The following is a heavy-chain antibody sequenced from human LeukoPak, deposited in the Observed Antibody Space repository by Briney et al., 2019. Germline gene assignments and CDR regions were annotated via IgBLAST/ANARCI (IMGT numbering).Heavy chain of an antibody. CDR1: GESFSGHY. Sequence: SETLSLTCAVYGESFSGHYCSWIRQPPGKGLEWIGEINHSGSTNYNPSLKSRVSISVDTSKNQFSMKLSSVTAADTAVYYCARGEVGADRNFDNWGQGTLVTVSS. J-gene: IGHJ4*02. CDR3: ARGEVGADRNFDN. V-gene: IGHV4-34*01. D-gene: IGHD1-26*01. CDR2: INHSGST.